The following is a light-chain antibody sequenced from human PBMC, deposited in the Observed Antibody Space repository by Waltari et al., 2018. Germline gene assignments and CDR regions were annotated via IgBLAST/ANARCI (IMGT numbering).Light chain of an antibody. J-gene: IGKJ1*01. V-gene: IGKV1-5*03. Sequence: DIQMTQSPSTLPASVGNRVTITCRASQSISSWLAWYQQKPWKAPKLLIYKASSLESGVPSRFSGSGSGTEFTLTISSLQPDDFATYYCQQYNSYPWTFGQGTKVEIK. CDR3: QQYNSYPWT. CDR2: KAS. CDR1: QSISSW.